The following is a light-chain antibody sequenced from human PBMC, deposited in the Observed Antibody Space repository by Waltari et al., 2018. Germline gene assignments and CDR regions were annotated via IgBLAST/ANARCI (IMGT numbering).Light chain of an antibody. CDR1: QRVRSY. CDR2: DAS. CDR3: QQRSNWPPWT. V-gene: IGKV3-11*01. J-gene: IGKJ1*01. Sequence: EIVLTQSPATLSLSPGARATLSCRASQRVRSYLAWYPQKPGQAPRLLIYDASNRATGIPARFSGSGAGTDFTLTISSLAPEDFAGYYCQQRSNWPPWTFGQGTKVEIK.